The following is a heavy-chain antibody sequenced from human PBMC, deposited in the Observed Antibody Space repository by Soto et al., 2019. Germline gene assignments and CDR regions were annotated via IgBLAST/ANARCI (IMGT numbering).Heavy chain of an antibody. CDR1: GFTFSSYG. V-gene: IGHV3-30*18. CDR3: AKDRDYYDSSGYAIGY. CDR2: ISYDGSNK. Sequence: QVQLVESGGGVVQPGRSLRLSCAASGFTFSSYGMHWVRQAPGKGLEWVAVISYDGSNKYYADSVKGRFTISRDNSKNTLYLQMNSLRAEDTAVYYCAKDRDYYDSSGYAIGYWGQGTLVTVSS. J-gene: IGHJ4*02. D-gene: IGHD3-22*01.